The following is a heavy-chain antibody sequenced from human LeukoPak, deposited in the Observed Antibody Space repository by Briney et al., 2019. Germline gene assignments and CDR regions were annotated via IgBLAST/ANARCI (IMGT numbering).Heavy chain of an antibody. J-gene: IGHJ6*02. D-gene: IGHD3-9*01. CDR2: INHSGGT. CDR1: GGSFSGYY. CDR3: ARGACILRYFDWLPVPYYYYGMDV. Sequence: SETLSLTCAVYGGSFSGYYWSWIRQPPGKGREWIGEINHSGGTNYNPSLKSQFTISLDTSKNQFSLKLSSVTAADTAVYYCARGACILRYFDWLPVPYYYYGMDVGGQGPRSPSP. V-gene: IGHV4-34*01.